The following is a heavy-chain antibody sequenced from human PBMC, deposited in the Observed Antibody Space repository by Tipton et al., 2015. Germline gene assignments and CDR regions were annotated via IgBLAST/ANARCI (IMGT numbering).Heavy chain of an antibody. CDR2: TYYRSKWYS. CDR3: ADPLYCSGGGCYPSGY. Sequence: PGLVKPSQTLSLTCAISGDSVSSNSAAWNWIRQSPSRGLEWLGNTYYRSKWYSDYAVSVKSRITINSDTSKNQFSLQLNSVTPEDTAVYYCADPLYCSGGGCYPSGYWGQGTLVTVSS. D-gene: IGHD2-15*01. J-gene: IGHJ4*02. CDR1: GDSVSSNSAA. V-gene: IGHV6-1*01.